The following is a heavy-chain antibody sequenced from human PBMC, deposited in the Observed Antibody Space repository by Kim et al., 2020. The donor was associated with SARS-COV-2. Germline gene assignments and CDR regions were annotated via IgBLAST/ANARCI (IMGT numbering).Heavy chain of an antibody. D-gene: IGHD6-19*01. V-gene: IGHV3-23*01. CDR3: ANAYGSGGTGRDY. CDR2: IISRGGVT. Sequence: GGSLRLSCATSGFTFSNHAMSWVRQAPGKGLEWVSTIISRGGVTYYTDSVKGRFTISRDNSKNTLDLQMNSLRVEDTAVYYCANAYGSGGTGRDYWGQGT. J-gene: IGHJ4*02. CDR1: GFTFSNHA.